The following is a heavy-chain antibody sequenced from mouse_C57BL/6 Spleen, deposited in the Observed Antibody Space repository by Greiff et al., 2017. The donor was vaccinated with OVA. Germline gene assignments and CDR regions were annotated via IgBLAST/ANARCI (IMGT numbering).Heavy chain of an antibody. D-gene: IGHD2-3*01. CDR1: GYTFTSYW. V-gene: IGHV1-52*01. CDR2: IDPSDSET. CDR3: AGVYDGYYEGYFDV. Sequence: QVHVKQPGAELVRPGSSVKLSCKASGYTFTSYWMHWVKQRPIQGLEWIGNIDPSDSETHYNQKFKDKATLTVDKSSSTAYMQLSSLTSEDSAVYYCAGVYDGYYEGYFDVWGTGTTVTVSS. J-gene: IGHJ1*03.